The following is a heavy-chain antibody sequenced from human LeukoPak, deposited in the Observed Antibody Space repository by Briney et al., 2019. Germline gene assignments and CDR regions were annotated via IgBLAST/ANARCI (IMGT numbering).Heavy chain of an antibody. D-gene: IGHD3-9*01. CDR3: AREENILTGYYPPNFDY. V-gene: IGHV4-38-2*02. J-gene: IGHJ4*02. Sequence: SETLSLTXAVSGYSISSGYYWGWIRQPPGKGLEWIGSIYHSGSTYYNPSLKSRVTISVDTSKNQFSLKLSSVTAADTAVYYCAREENILTGYYPPNFDYWGQGTLVTVSS. CDR2: IYHSGST. CDR1: GYSISSGYY.